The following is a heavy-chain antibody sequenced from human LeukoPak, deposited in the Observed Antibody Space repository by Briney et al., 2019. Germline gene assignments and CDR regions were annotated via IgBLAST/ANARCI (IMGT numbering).Heavy chain of an antibody. D-gene: IGHD6-13*01. CDR2: INTNSGGT. V-gene: IGHV1-2*02. CDR1: GYTFTGYY. CDR3: ARDSIAAAGESFDY. Sequence: GSVTVSCKASGYTFTGYYMHWGRQAPGPGLGWVGWINTNSGGTNYAKTFQGRVTMNRDTSINTAYMELSRLRSDDAAVYYCARDSIAAAGESFDYWGQGTLVTVSS. J-gene: IGHJ4*02.